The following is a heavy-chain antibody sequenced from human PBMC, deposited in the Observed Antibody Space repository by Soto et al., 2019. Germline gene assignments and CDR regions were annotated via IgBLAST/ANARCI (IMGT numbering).Heavy chain of an antibody. CDR3: ARPRLRAENWFDP. Sequence: QLQLQESGPGLVKPSETLSLTCTVSGGSISSSSYYWGWIRQPPGKGLEWIGSIYYSGSTYYNPSLKSRVTISVDTSKNQFSLKLSSVTAADTAVYYCARPRLRAENWFDPWGQGTLVTVSS. D-gene: IGHD4-17*01. CDR1: GGSISSSSYY. CDR2: IYYSGST. V-gene: IGHV4-39*01. J-gene: IGHJ5*02.